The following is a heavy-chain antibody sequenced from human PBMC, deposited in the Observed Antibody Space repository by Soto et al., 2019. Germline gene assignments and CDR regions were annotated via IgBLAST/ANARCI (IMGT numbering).Heavy chain of an antibody. CDR1: GFIFSDFT. J-gene: IGHJ4*02. Sequence: EVQLVESGGGLVKPGGSLRLSCTASGFIFSDFTMNWVRQTQGRGLEWVSAISGRGTVINYAESLKGRFTISRDNAKNSLYLQMDSLRAEDTAVYYCSRDYVGVSAAIDYWGQGTLVTVSS. V-gene: IGHV3-21*01. CDR3: SRDYVGVSAAIDY. D-gene: IGHD6-13*01. CDR2: ISGRGTVI.